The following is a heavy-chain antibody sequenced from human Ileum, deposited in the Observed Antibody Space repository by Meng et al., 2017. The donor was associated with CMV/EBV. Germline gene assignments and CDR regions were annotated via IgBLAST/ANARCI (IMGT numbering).Heavy chain of an antibody. Sequence: GGSLRLSCAVSGFTFSNYYMSWIRQAPGKGLEWVSYISSSGSTIYYADSVKGRFTISRDNAKKSLYLQMNSLRAEDTAVYYCAKPSLEERFCRGSGCFTPDYWGQGTLVTVSS. D-gene: IGHD2-2*01. CDR2: ISSSGSTI. V-gene: IGHV3-11*04. CDR1: GFTFSNYY. CDR3: AKPSLEERFCRGSGCFTPDY. J-gene: IGHJ4*02.